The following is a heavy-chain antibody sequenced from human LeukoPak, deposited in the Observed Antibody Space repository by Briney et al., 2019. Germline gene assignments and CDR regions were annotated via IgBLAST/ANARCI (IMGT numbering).Heavy chain of an antibody. J-gene: IGHJ4*02. D-gene: IGHD6-13*01. CDR3: ARYTLGYSSSWYYFDY. Sequence: VKPSETLSLTCTVSGGSISSSSYYWGWIRQPPGKGLEWIGSIYYSGSTYYNPSLKSRVTISVDRSKNQFSLKLSSVTAADTAVYYCARYTLGYSSSWYYFDYWGQGTLVTVSS. CDR2: IYYSGST. CDR1: GGSISSSSYY. V-gene: IGHV4-39*07.